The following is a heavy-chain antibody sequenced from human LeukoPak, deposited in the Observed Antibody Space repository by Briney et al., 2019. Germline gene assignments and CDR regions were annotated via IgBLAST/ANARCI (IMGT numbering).Heavy chain of an antibody. CDR3: ARRAGAYSHPYDY. CDR1: GFTVSSDS. D-gene: IGHD4/OR15-4a*01. CDR2: IYSGGST. J-gene: IGHJ4*02. Sequence: PGGSLRLSCTVSGFTVSSDSMSWVRQAPGKGLEWVSFIYSGGSTHYSDSVKGRFTISRDNSKNTLCLQMNSLRAEDTAVYYCARRAGAYSHPYDYWGQGTLVTVSS. V-gene: IGHV3-53*01.